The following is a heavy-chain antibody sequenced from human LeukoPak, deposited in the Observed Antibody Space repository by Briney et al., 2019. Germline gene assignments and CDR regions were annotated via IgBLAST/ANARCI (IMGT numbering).Heavy chain of an antibody. V-gene: IGHV1-2*06. CDR3: ARSDNFWGGSLTGWNYLEH. CDR1: GYTFSAYC. Sequence: GASVKVSCKASGYTFSAYCMHWVRQAPGQGLEWLGRIIPDSGDTNFAQHLQGRVTMTTDTSINTAYMELRGLRSDDTAVYYCARSDNFWGGSLTGWNYLEHWGQGTLVTVSS. D-gene: IGHD3-3*01. CDR2: IIPDSGDT. J-gene: IGHJ4*02.